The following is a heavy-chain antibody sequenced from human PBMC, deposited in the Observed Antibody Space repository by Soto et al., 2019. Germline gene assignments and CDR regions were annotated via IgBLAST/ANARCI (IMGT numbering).Heavy chain of an antibody. CDR3: AKRSGYQEAAYLDY. D-gene: IGHD5-12*01. V-gene: IGHV3-23*01. CDR1: RFTFSSYG. Sequence: GGSLRLSCAVSRFTFSSYGMSWVRQPPGKGLEWVASISDDGDSTYYADSVKGRSTISRDNSKNTLYLQMNSLRAEDTAVYYCAKRSGYQEAAYLDYWGQGTLVTVSS. J-gene: IGHJ4*02. CDR2: ISDDGDST.